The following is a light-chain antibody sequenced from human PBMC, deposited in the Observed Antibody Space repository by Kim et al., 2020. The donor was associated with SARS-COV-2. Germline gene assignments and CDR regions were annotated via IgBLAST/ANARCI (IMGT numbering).Light chain of an antibody. CDR3: QHYGSPGWT. J-gene: IGKJ1*01. Sequence: PGETGTLSCRASQSVSSSHLAWYQQRPGQAPRLLIHGVSNRATGIPDRFSGRASGTDFTLTISRLEPEDFAVYYCQHYGSPGWTFGQGTKVEI. CDR1: QSVSSSH. V-gene: IGKV3-20*01. CDR2: GVS.